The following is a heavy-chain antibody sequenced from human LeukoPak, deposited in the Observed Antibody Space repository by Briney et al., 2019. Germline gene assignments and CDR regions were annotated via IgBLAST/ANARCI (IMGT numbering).Heavy chain of an antibody. CDR2: ISWNSGSI. Sequence: PGGSLRLSCAASGFTFDDYAMHWVRQAPGKGLAWVSGISWNSGSIGYADSVKGRFTISRDNAKSSLYLQMNSLRAEDMAFYYCAKTLYGSGSPNAFDIWGKGQWSPSLQ. J-gene: IGHJ3*02. CDR3: AKTLYGSGSPNAFDI. V-gene: IGHV3-9*03. D-gene: IGHD3-10*01. CDR1: GFTFDDYA.